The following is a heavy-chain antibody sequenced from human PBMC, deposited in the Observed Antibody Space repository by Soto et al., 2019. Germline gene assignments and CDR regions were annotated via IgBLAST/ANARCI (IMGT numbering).Heavy chain of an antibody. CDR1: GGSINNYY. CDR2: IYYSGST. CDR3: ARDGAFGGSGWYFRYFDL. J-gene: IGHJ2*01. Sequence: QVQLQESGPGLVKPSETLSLTCTVSGGSINNYYWSWIRQPPGKGLEWIGYIYYSGSTNYNPSLKSRVTISVDTSKNQFSLKLSSVTAADTAVYYCARDGAFGGSGWYFRYFDLWGRGTLVTVSS. V-gene: IGHV4-59*01. D-gene: IGHD6-19*01.